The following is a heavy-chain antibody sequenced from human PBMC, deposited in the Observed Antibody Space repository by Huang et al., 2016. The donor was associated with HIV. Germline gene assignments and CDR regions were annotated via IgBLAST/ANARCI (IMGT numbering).Heavy chain of an antibody. CDR3: GGSPGMGMVAGGWVVH. CDR2: GSHSGNV. J-gene: IGHJ4*01. V-gene: IGHV4-34*02. Sequence: QVRLQQWGAGLLTPSETLSLNCDVYNGSFSGYFWNWFRLAPRKGLVWIGEGSHSGNVKPNPSLQRHVSISVVPAKTQFALNRTSVTAADSSIYYCGGSPGMGMVAGGWVVHWGHGNQVSVSS. D-gene: IGHD6-19*01. CDR1: NGSFSGYF.